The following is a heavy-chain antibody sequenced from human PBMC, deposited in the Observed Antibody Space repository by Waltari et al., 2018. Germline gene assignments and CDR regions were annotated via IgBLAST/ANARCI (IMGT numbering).Heavy chain of an antibody. CDR2: IYYSGST. J-gene: IGHJ2*01. D-gene: IGHD1-26*01. Sequence: QLQLQESGPGLVKPSETLSLTCTVSGGSISSSSYYWGWIRQPPGKGLEWIVSIYYSGSTYYNPSLKSRVTISVDTSKNQFSLKLSSATAADTAVYYCARRGSYWYFDLWGRGTLVTVSS. V-gene: IGHV4-39*01. CDR3: ARRGSYWYFDL. CDR1: GGSISSSSYY.